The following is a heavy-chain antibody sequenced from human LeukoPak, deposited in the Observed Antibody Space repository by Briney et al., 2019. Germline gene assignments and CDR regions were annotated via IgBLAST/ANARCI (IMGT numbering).Heavy chain of an antibody. CDR2: IYFSGNT. V-gene: IGHV4-39*07. Sequence: SETLSLTCTVSGGSIHIGSYYWGWVRQSPGKGLEWIGSIYFSGNTYYNPSLKSRVTLSVDTSKNQFSLSPSSVTAADTAVYYCARALIWFGELSYWGQGTLVTVSS. J-gene: IGHJ4*02. CDR3: ARALIWFGELSY. D-gene: IGHD3-10*01. CDR1: GGSIHIGSYY.